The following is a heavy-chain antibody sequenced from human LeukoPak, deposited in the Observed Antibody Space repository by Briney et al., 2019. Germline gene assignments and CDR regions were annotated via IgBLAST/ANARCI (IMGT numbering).Heavy chain of an antibody. D-gene: IGHD3-10*01. CDR3: AKSRSTPVSSVNYYGSGSYPGDGMDV. Sequence: GGSLRLSCAASGFTFSSYAMSWVRQAPGKGLEWVSAISGSGGSTYYADSVKGRFTISRDNSKNTLYLQMNSLRAEDTAVYYCAKSRSTPVSSVNYYGSGSYPGDGMDVWGQGTTVTVSS. V-gene: IGHV3-23*01. CDR1: GFTFSSYA. J-gene: IGHJ6*02. CDR2: ISGSGGST.